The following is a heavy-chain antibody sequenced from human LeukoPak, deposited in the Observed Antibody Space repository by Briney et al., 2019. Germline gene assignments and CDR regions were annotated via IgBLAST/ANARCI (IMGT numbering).Heavy chain of an antibody. CDR3: AEGGDGYTTSDYFDY. D-gene: IGHD5-24*01. J-gene: IGHJ4*02. V-gene: IGHV3-7*03. CDR1: GFTFSSYG. CDR2: IKQDGSEK. Sequence: GGSLRLSCAASGFTFSSYGMHWVRQAPGKGLEWVANIKQDGSEKYYVDSVKGRFTISRDNAKNSLYLQMNSLRAEDTALYYCAEGGDGYTTSDYFDYWGQGTLVTVSS.